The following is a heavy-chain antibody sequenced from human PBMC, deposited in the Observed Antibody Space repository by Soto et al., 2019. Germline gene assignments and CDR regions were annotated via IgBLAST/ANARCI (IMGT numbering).Heavy chain of an antibody. V-gene: IGHV1-18*04. CDR1: GYTFTSYG. Sequence: ASVKVSCTASGYTFTSYGISWVRQAPGQGLEWMGWISSYNGNTNYAQKVQGRVTMTTDTSTSTTYMELRSLRSDDTAVYYCARGSIVVVPAAILLYYYYGMDVWGQGTTVTVSS. CDR3: ARGSIVVVPAAILLYYYYGMDV. J-gene: IGHJ6*02. D-gene: IGHD2-2*02. CDR2: ISSYNGNT.